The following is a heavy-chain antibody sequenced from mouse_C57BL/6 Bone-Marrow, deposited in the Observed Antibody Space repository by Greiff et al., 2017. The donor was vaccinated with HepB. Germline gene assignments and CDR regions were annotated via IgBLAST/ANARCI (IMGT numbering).Heavy chain of an antibody. V-gene: IGHV1-69*01. CDR3: AREGRRGGYFDY. Sequence: VQLQQPGAELVMPGASVKLSCKASGYTFTSYWMHWVKQRPGQGLEWIGEIDPSDSYTNYNQKFKGKSTLTVDKSSSTAYMQLSSLTSEDSAVYYCAREGRRGGYFDYWGQGTTLTVSS. CDR2: IDPSDSYT. CDR1: GYTFTSYW. J-gene: IGHJ2*01.